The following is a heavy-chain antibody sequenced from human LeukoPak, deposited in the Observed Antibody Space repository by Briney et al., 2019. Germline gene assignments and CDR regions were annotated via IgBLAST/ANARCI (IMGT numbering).Heavy chain of an antibody. CDR2: INPNSGGT. V-gene: IGHV1-2*02. Sequence: ASVKVSCKASGYTFTGYYMHWVRQAPGQGLEWMGWINPNSGGTNYAQKFQGRVTMTRDTSTSTAYMELSRLRSDDTAVYYCASEYYDSSGPILFDYWGQGTLVTVSS. CDR1: GYTFTGYY. D-gene: IGHD3-22*01. CDR3: ASEYYDSSGPILFDY. J-gene: IGHJ4*02.